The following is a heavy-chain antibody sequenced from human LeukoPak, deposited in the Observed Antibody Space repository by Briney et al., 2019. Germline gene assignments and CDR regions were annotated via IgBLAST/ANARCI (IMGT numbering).Heavy chain of an antibody. D-gene: IGHD3-22*01. J-gene: IGHJ3*02. CDR1: GFTVSSNY. CDR2: IYSGGST. Sequence: GGSLRLSCAASGFTVSSNYMSWVRQAPGKGLEWVSVIYSGGSTYYADSVKGRFTISRDNSKNTLYLQMNSLRAEDTAAYYCARDSNRITMIVVVRAFDIWGQGTMVTVSS. V-gene: IGHV3-53*05. CDR3: ARDSNRITMIVVVRAFDI.